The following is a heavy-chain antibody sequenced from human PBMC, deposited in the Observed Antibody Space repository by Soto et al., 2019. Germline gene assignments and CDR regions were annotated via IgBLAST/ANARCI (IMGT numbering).Heavy chain of an antibody. CDR2: ISTKSGNT. CDR3: ARSYFDSWTEYSNPVKY. D-gene: IGHD3-3*01. J-gene: IGHJ4*02. Sequence: QVQLVQSAAEVKKPGASVKVSCKASGYTFANYDISWVRQAPGQGLEWMGWISTKSGNTEYAQNGQDRVTLTADSSTTTVHMELRSLRSDDTAVYYCARSYFDSWTEYSNPVKYWGQGTLVAVSS. V-gene: IGHV1-18*04. CDR1: GYTFANYD.